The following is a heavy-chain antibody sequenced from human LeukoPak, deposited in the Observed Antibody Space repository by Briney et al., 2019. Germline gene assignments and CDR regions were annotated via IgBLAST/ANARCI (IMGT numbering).Heavy chain of an antibody. D-gene: IGHD4-17*01. Sequence: GGSLRLSCAASGFTFSDYYMSWIRQAPGKGLEWVSYVSSSGSTIYYADSVKGRFTISRDNAKNSLYLQMNSLRAEDTAVYYCASGTLYGDYFDYWGQGTLVTVSS. V-gene: IGHV3-11*01. J-gene: IGHJ4*02. CDR2: VSSSGSTI. CDR1: GFTFSDYY. CDR3: ASGTLYGDYFDY.